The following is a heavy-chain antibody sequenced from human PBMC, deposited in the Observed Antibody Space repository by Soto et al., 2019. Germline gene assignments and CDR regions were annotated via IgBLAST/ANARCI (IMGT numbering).Heavy chain of an antibody. V-gene: IGHV3-11*01. CDR1: GFIFSDYF. Sequence: GSLRLSCAASGFIFSDYFMTWVRQAPGKGLEWVSYISSSGSVIFYADSVKGRFTISRDNAKNSLSLQMNSLRAEDTAVYYWARDLTGFDILTGPQWGEGTLVTVSS. D-gene: IGHD3-9*01. CDR2: ISSSGSVI. CDR3: ARDLTGFDILTGPQ. J-gene: IGHJ4*02.